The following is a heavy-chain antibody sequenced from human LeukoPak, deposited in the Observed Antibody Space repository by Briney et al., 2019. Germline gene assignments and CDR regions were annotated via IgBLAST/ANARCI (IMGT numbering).Heavy chain of an antibody. CDR1: GFTVSSNY. CDR3: AKDSADFWSGPSPSAFDI. D-gene: IGHD3-3*01. CDR2: IYSGGST. Sequence: GGSLRLSCAASGFTVSSNYMSWVRQAPGKGLEWVSVIYSGGSTYYADSVKGRFTISRDNSKNTLYLQMNSLRAEDTALYYCAKDSADFWSGPSPSAFDIWGQGTMVTVSS. V-gene: IGHV3-53*05. J-gene: IGHJ3*02.